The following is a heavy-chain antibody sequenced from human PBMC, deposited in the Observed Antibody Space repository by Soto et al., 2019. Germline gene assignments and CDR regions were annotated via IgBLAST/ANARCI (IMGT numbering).Heavy chain of an antibody. CDR2: IWYDGSNK. D-gene: IGHD2-15*01. J-gene: IGHJ4*02. CDR1: GFTFSSYG. V-gene: IGHV3-33*01. CDR3: ARVLGCSGGSCSRSHGIDD. Sequence: GGSLRLSCAASGFTFSSYGMHWVRQALGQGLEWVAVIWYDGSNKYYVDSVKGRFPISRGTSKKTLSLQMNSLRAHGTAVYYCARVLGCSGGSCSRSHGIDDWGQGSLVTVAS.